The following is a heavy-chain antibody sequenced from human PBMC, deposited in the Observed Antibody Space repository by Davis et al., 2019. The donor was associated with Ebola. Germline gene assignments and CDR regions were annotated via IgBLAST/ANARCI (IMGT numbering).Heavy chain of an antibody. CDR3: AKITGNRDY. Sequence: GESLKIPCAASGFTFSSYGLHWVRQAPGKGLEWVAFIRYDGSNKYYADSVKGRFTISRDNSKNTLYLQMNSLRAEDTAVYYCAKITGNRDYWGQGTLVTVSS. CDR2: IRYDGSNK. CDR1: GFTFSSYG. J-gene: IGHJ4*02. D-gene: IGHD1-20*01. V-gene: IGHV3-30*02.